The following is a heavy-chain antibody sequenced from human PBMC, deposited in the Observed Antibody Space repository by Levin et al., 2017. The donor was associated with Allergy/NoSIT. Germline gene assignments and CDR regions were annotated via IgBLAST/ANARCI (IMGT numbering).Heavy chain of an antibody. Sequence: GESLKISCAASGFTFSSYAMHWVRQAPGKGLEWVAVISYDGSNKYYADSVKGRFTISRDNSKNTLYLQMNSLRAEDTAVYYCARVGLYYYYGMDVWGQGTTVTVSS. CDR3: ARVGLYYYYGMDV. CDR2: ISYDGSNK. V-gene: IGHV3-30*04. D-gene: IGHD2-2*03. J-gene: IGHJ6*02. CDR1: GFTFSSYA.